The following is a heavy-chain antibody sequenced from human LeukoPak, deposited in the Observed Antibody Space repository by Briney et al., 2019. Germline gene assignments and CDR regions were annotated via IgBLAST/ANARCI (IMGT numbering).Heavy chain of an antibody. J-gene: IGHJ4*02. CDR2: IKNDGVT. D-gene: IGHD3-10*01. V-gene: IGHV4-59*08. CDR3: ARRFTGSRSDSEFDY. CDR1: GVSISAYS. Sequence: PSETLSLTCTVSGVSISAYSWSWIRQPPGKGLEWIGYIKNDGVTNYHPSLKSRVSISVDTSKSQSSLILSSVTAADTAVYYCARRFTGSRSDSEFDYWGQGTLVTVSS.